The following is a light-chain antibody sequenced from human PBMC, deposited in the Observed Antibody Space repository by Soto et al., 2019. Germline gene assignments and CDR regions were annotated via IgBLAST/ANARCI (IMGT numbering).Light chain of an antibody. Sequence: EILMTQSPATLSVSPGERATLSCRASQSVGTDLAWYQQKPGQAPRLLIYGVSTRATGIPVRFSGSGSGTEFTLTISGLQSKDSAIYYCQQYHIWPGTFGPGTKVDIK. V-gene: IGKV3-15*01. CDR2: GVS. CDR1: QSVGTD. J-gene: IGKJ3*01. CDR3: QQYHIWPGT.